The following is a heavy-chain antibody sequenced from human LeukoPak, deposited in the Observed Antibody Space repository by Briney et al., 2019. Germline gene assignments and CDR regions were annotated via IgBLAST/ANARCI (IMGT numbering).Heavy chain of an antibody. CDR2: ISSSGSTI. Sequence: GSLRLSCVASGFTFSSYEMNWVRQAPGKGLEWVSYISSSGSTIYYADSVKGRFTISRDNAKNSLYLQMNSLRAEDTAVYYCAKEIYGDSTGGRFQHWGQGTLVTVSS. J-gene: IGHJ1*01. CDR1: GFTFSSYE. D-gene: IGHD4-17*01. V-gene: IGHV3-48*03. CDR3: AKEIYGDSTGGRFQH.